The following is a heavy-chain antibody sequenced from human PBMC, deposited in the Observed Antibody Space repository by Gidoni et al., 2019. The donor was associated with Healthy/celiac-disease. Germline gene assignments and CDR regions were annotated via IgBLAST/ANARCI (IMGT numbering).Heavy chain of an antibody. V-gene: IGHV1-69*01. CDR1: GGTFSSYA. CDR3: ARVYSSLRDAFDI. Sequence: QVQLVQSGAEVKKPGSSVTVSCKASGGTFSSYAISWVRQAPGQGLGGMGGIIPIFGTANYAQKFQGRVTITADESTSTAYMELSSLRSEDTAVYYCARVYSSLRDAFDIWGQGTMVTVSS. J-gene: IGHJ3*02. CDR2: IIPIFGTA. D-gene: IGHD6-6*01.